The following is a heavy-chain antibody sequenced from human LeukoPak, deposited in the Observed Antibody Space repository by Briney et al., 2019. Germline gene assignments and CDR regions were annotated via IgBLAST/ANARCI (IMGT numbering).Heavy chain of an antibody. CDR2: IYPGDSDT. CDR1: GYSFTSYW. J-gene: IGHJ6*03. CDR3: ARLGFPSNVDSSDDYYYYYYMDV. D-gene: IGHD3-22*01. V-gene: IGHV5-51*01. Sequence: GESLKISCKGSGYSFTSYWIGWVRQMPGKGLEWMGIIYPGDSDTRYSPSFQGQVTISADKSISTAYLQWSSLKASDTAMYYCARLGFPSNVDSSDDYYYYYYMDVWGKGTTVTVSS.